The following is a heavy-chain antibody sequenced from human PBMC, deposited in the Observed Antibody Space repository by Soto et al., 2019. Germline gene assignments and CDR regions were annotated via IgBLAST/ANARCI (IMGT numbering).Heavy chain of an antibody. Sequence: QVQLVQSGAEVKKPGASVKVSCKASGYTFTSYGITWVRQAPGQGLEWMGWISDYNGNTNYAQKVQGRVTMTTDTSTRIPYMELTSLRSDDTAVYYCVRGDDILTGYYRGGDYWGQGTLVTVSS. J-gene: IGHJ4*02. CDR3: VRGDDILTGYYRGGDY. V-gene: IGHV1-18*01. D-gene: IGHD3-9*01. CDR1: GYTFTSYG. CDR2: ISDYNGNT.